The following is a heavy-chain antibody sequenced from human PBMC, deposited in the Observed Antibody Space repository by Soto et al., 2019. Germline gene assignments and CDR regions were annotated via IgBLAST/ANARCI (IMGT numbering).Heavy chain of an antibody. Sequence: QVQVVQSGAEVKNPGASVRVSCTASGYIFADYSFNWVRQAPGQGLEWMGWISGYNGNTNYAQKFLGRVTMTTDKSTRTAYMELRSLRFDDTAIYYCARVLGIAVAADYWGQGTLVTVSS. V-gene: IGHV1-18*04. J-gene: IGHJ4*02. CDR3: ARVLGIAVAADY. CDR1: GYIFADYS. D-gene: IGHD6-19*01. CDR2: ISGYNGNT.